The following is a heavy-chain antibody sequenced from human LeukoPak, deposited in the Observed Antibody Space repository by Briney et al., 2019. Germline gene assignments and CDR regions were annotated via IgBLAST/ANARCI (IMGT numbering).Heavy chain of an antibody. CDR1: GGSISSYY. CDR2: IYTSGST. J-gene: IGHJ4*02. CDR3: AGAHRWLSFDY. Sequence: SETLSLTCTVSGGSISSYYWSWIRQPAGKGLEWMGRIYTSGSTNYNPSLKSRVTMSVDTSKNQFSLKLSSVTAADTAVYYCAGAHRWLSFDYWDQGTLVTVSS. V-gene: IGHV4-4*07. D-gene: IGHD5-24*01.